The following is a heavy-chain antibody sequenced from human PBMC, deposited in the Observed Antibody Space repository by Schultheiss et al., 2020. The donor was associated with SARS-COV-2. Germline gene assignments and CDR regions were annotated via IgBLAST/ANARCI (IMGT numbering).Heavy chain of an antibody. CDR3: AIPVLGSWYNGMDV. D-gene: IGHD6-13*01. V-gene: IGHV3-47*01. CDR2: IGTGGDT. Sequence: GGSLRLSCAASGFAFSSYALHWVRRAPGKGLEWVSAIGTGGDTYYADSVKGRFTISRDNSKNTLYLQMNSLRAEDTAVYYCAIPVLGSWYNGMDVWGQGTTVTVSS. CDR1: GFAFSSYA. J-gene: IGHJ6*02.